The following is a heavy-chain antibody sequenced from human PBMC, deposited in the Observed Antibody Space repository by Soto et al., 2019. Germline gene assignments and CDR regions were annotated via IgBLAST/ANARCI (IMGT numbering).Heavy chain of an antibody. D-gene: IGHD2-2*02. CDR3: AKGHCSSTSCYTYYYYGMDV. V-gene: IGHV3-30*18. J-gene: IGHJ6*02. CDR1: GFTFSSYG. CDR2: ISYDGSNK. Sequence: ILSCAASGFTFSSYGMHWVRQAPGKGLEWVAVISYDGSNKYYADSVKGRFTISRDNSKNTLYLQMNSLRAEDTAMYYCAKGHCSSTSCYTYYYYGMDVWGQGTTVTVSS.